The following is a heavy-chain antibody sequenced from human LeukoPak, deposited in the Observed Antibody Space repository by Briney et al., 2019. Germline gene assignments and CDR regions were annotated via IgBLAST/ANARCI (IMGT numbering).Heavy chain of an antibody. V-gene: IGHV4-39*07. CDR1: GGSISTSSYY. CDR2: IFYSGST. D-gene: IGHD2-8*01. J-gene: IGHJ5*02. CDR3: AREGDKYANWFDT. Sequence: SETLSLTCTVSGGSISTSSYYWGWVRQPPGKGLEWIGNIFYSGSTYYSPSLKSRVTISLDTSRNQFSLKLNSVTAADTAVYYCAREGDKYANWFDTWGQGTLVTVSS.